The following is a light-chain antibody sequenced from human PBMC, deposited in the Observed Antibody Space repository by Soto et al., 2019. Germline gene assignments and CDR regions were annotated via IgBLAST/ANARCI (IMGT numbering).Light chain of an antibody. J-gene: IGKJ4*02. V-gene: IGKV3D-20*02. CDR2: DAS. Sequence: EIVLTQSPGTLSWSPGERATLSCRASQSVSSSYLAWYQQKPGQAPRLLIYDASNRATGIPARFSATGSGPDFTLTIRSIGPEDFPVYYCQQRSNCVTFCGGTKV. CDR1: QSVSSSY. CDR3: QQRSNCVT.